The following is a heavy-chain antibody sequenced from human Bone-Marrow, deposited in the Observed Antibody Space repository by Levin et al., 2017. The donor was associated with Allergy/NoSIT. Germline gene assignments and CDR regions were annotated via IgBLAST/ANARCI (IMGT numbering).Heavy chain of an antibody. D-gene: IGHD5-12*01. CDR2: ITSSGSYI. J-gene: IGHJ5*02. V-gene: IGHV3-21*01. CDR1: GFAFSSYS. Sequence: PGESLKISCAASGFAFSSYSMIWVRQAPGKGLDWVSSITSSGSYIYYADSVKGRFTISRDNAKNSLYLQMNSLTAADTAVYYCARGLEYSGLPWGQGTLVTVSS. CDR3: ARGLEYSGLP.